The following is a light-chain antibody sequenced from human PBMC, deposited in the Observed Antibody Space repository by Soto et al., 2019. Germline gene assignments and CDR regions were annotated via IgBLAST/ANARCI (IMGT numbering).Light chain of an antibody. J-gene: IGKJ5*01. CDR1: QSISTY. Sequence: DIQMTQSPSSLSASVGDRFTITCRASQSISTYLNWYQQKPGKAPKVLIYAASSLQSGVPSRFSGSGSGTDFTLTISSLQPEDFATYYCQQSYTTPRTFGQGTRLEIK. V-gene: IGKV1-39*01. CDR3: QQSYTTPRT. CDR2: AAS.